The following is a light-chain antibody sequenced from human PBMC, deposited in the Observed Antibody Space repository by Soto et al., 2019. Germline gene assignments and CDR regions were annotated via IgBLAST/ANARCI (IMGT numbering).Light chain of an antibody. CDR1: QSISDN. CDR2: GAS. V-gene: IGKV3-15*01. CDR3: HQTYSIPYT. J-gene: IGKJ2*01. Sequence: DIVMTQSPAILSVSLGERATLSCLASQSISDNLAWYQQRSGQAPRLLIYGASTRATGVPARFSGSGSGTEFTLTISSLQPEDFATYYCHQTYSIPYTFGQGTKLEIK.